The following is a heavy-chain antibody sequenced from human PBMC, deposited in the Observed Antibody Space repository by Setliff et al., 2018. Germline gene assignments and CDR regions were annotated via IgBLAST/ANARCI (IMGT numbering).Heavy chain of an antibody. CDR3: ARKGNYYDSSGSKDDAFDI. D-gene: IGHD3-22*01. CDR2: INHSGST. Sequence: PSETLSLTCAVYGGSFSGYYWSWIRQPPGKGLEWIGEINHSGSTNYNPSLKSRVTISVDTSKNQFSLKLSSVTAADTAVYYCARKGNYYDSSGSKDDAFDIWGQGTMVTVSS. J-gene: IGHJ3*02. V-gene: IGHV4-34*01. CDR1: GGSFSGYY.